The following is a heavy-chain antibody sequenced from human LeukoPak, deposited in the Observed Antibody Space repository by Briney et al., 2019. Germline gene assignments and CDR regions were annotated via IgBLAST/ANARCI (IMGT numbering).Heavy chain of an antibody. J-gene: IGHJ4*02. V-gene: IGHV1-18*01. Sequence: GASVTVSFTASVYTFTIYGISWVRQAPGQGLEWMGWISAYNGNTNYAQKFQGRVTVTTDTSTSTAYMELRSLRSDDTAVYYCARDRGTWIQLWLIDYWGQGTLVTVSS. CDR2: ISAYNGNT. D-gene: IGHD5-18*01. CDR1: VYTFTIYG. CDR3: ARDRGTWIQLWLIDY.